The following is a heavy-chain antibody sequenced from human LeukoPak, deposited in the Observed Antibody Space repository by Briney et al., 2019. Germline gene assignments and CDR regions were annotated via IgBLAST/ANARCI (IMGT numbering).Heavy chain of an antibody. V-gene: IGHV4-61*02. CDR2: IYTSGST. Sequence: SETLSLTCTVSGGSISSGSYYWSWIRQPAGKGLEWIGRIYTSGSTNYNPSLKRRVTISVDASKNQFSLKLSSVTAADTAVYYCASGYCTNGVCPNYFDYWGQGTLVTVSS. CDR1: GGSISSGSYY. J-gene: IGHJ4*02. D-gene: IGHD2-8*01. CDR3: ASGYCTNGVCPNYFDY.